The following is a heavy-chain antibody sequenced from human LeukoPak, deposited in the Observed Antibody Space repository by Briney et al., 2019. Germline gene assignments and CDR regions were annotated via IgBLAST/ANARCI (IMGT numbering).Heavy chain of an antibody. CDR1: GGSISSYY. D-gene: IGHD3-9*01. J-gene: IGHJ4*02. V-gene: IGHV4-59*01. CDR3: ASRYDILTGNVL. Sequence: PSETLSLTCTVSGGSISSYYWSWIRQPPGKGLEWIGYIYYSGSTNYNPSLKSRVTISVDTSKNQFSLKLSSVTAADTAVYYCASRYDILTGNVLWGQGTLVTVSS. CDR2: IYYSGST.